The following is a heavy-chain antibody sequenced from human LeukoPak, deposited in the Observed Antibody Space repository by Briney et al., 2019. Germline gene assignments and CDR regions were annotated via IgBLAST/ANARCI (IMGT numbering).Heavy chain of an antibody. D-gene: IGHD2-15*01. J-gene: IGHJ4*02. V-gene: IGHV3-23*01. CDR3: AKTGVGYCTGGSCSAADY. CDR1: GFTFSSYA. CDR2: ISGSGGST. Sequence: GGSLRLSCAASGFTFSSYAMSWVRQAPGKGLEWVSAISGSGGSTNYADSVKGRFTIFRDNSKNTLYLQMNSLRAEDTAVFYCAKTGVGYCTGGSCSAADYWGQGTLVTVSS.